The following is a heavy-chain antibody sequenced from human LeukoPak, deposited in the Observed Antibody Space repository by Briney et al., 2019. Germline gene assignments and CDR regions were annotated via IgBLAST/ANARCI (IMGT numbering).Heavy chain of an antibody. CDR2: INAGNGNT. Sequence: EASVKVSCKASGYTFTSYAMHWVRQAPGQRLEWMGWINAGNGNTKHSQKFQGRVTITRDTSASTAYMELSSLRSEDTAVYYCARDQDYGDFDFDYWGQGTLVTVSS. D-gene: IGHD4-17*01. CDR3: ARDQDYGDFDFDY. V-gene: IGHV1-3*01. CDR1: GYTFTSYA. J-gene: IGHJ4*02.